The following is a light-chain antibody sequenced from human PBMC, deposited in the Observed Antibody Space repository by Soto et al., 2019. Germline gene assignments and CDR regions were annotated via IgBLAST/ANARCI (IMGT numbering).Light chain of an antibody. J-gene: IGKJ4*01. CDR3: QQYNNWPLT. V-gene: IGKV3-15*01. CDR1: QNVHSD. Sequence: EVVMTQSPDTLSVSPGDGATLSCRASQNVHSDLAWYQQKPGQAPRLVIYDASTRATDIPVRFTGGGSGTVFPLTISSLKSEDFAVYYRQQYNNWPLTFGGGTKVEIK. CDR2: DAS.